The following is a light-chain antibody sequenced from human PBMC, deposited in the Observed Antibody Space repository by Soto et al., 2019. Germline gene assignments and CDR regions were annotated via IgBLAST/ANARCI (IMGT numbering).Light chain of an antibody. CDR3: QQYGSSPRT. J-gene: IGKJ1*01. CDR1: QSGSSSY. V-gene: IGKV3-20*01. Sequence: EIVLTQSPGALSLSPGERATLSCGASQSGSSSYLAWYQQKPGQAPRLLIYGASTRATGIPDRFSGSVSWTDFTLTISRLEPEDFAVYYCQQYGSSPRTFGQGTKVEIK. CDR2: GAS.